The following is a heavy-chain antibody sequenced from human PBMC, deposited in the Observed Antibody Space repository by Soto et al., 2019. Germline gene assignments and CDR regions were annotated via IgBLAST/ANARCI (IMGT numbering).Heavy chain of an antibody. Sequence: PGGSLRLSCSASGFTFSEYSMHWVRQAPGKGLQYVSTISSDGDITYYADSVKGRFTISRDNSKNTLYLQMNSLRPEDTAVYYCVKVSAFYDILTGYYSTNFFDPWGQGXLVTVYS. CDR3: VKVSAFYDILTGYYSTNFFDP. CDR2: ISSDGDIT. V-gene: IGHV3-64D*06. CDR1: GFTFSEYS. J-gene: IGHJ5*02. D-gene: IGHD3-9*01.